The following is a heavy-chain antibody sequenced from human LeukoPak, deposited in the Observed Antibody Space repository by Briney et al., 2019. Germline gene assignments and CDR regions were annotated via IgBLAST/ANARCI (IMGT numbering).Heavy chain of an antibody. D-gene: IGHD4-23*01. CDR2: ISAYNGNT. Sequence: ASVKVSCKASGYTFTSYGISWVRQAPGQGLEWMGWISAYNGNTNYAQKLQGRVTMTTDTSTSTAYMEPRSLRSDDTAVYYCARHVLIGRNSTVVTPRDYWGQGTLVTVSS. CDR3: ARHVLIGRNSTVVTPRDY. CDR1: GYTFTSYG. V-gene: IGHV1-18*01. J-gene: IGHJ4*02.